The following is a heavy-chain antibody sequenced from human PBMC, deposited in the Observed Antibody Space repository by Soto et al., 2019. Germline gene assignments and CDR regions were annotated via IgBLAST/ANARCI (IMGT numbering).Heavy chain of an antibody. Sequence: QVQLVQSGAEVKKPGSSVKVSCRASGDTFSSYAVNWVRQAPGRGLEWMGRVIPVLGTTDYAQKFRGRVTMTADKSRTTVYMELSSLRSDDTAVYYCARRRYCGYDCYIEHYYGMDVWGQGTTVTVAS. D-gene: IGHD2-21*02. CDR2: VIPVLGTT. J-gene: IGHJ6*02. V-gene: IGHV1-69*08. CDR1: GDTFSSYA. CDR3: ARRRYCGYDCYIEHYYGMDV.